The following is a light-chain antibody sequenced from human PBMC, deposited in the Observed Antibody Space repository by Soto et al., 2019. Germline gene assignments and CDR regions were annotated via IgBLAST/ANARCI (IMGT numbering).Light chain of an antibody. CDR2: GAS. CDR1: QSVSRN. CDR3: QQYNNWPHT. V-gene: IGKV3-15*01. J-gene: IGKJ2*01. Sequence: ETVMTQSPATLSLSPGEGATLSCRASQSVSRNLAWYQQRPGQAPRLLIYGASARATGIPARFSGSGSGTEFTLTISSLQSEDFAVYYCQQYNNWPHTFGQGTSLEIK.